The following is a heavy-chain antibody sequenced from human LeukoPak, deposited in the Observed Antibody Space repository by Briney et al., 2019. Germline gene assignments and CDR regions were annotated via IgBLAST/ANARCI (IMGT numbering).Heavy chain of an antibody. CDR2: ISYDGSNK. Sequence: GGSLRLSCAASGFTFSTYSMNWVRQAPGKGLEWVAVISYDGSNKYYADSVKGRFTISRDNSKNTLYLQMNSLRAEDTAVYYCAKDLIAVADYYFDYWGQGTLVTVSS. V-gene: IGHV3-30*18. D-gene: IGHD6-19*01. CDR1: GFTFSTYS. CDR3: AKDLIAVADYYFDY. J-gene: IGHJ4*02.